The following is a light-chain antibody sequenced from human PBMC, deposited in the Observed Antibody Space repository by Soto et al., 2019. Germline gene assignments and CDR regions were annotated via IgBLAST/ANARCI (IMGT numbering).Light chain of an antibody. CDR2: DAS. Sequence: EIVLTQSPGTLSLCPGEGATLCFRASQSVSSYLAWYQQKPGQAPRLLIYDASNRATGIPARFSGSGSGTDFTLTISSLEPEDFAVYYCQHRSNWLFTFGPGTKVDIK. CDR1: QSVSSY. J-gene: IGKJ3*01. CDR3: QHRSNWLFT. V-gene: IGKV3-11*01.